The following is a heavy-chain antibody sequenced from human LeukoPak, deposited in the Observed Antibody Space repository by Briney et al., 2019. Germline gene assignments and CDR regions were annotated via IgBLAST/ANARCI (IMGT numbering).Heavy chain of an antibody. Sequence: GRSLRLPCAASGFTFSSYGMHWVRQAPGKGLEWVAVISYDGSNKYYADSVKGRFTISRDNSKNTLYLQMNSLRAEDTAVYYCAKDQAYYYDSSGYYFASGGQGTLVTVSS. V-gene: IGHV3-30*18. D-gene: IGHD3-22*01. CDR3: AKDQAYYYDSSGYYFAS. CDR2: ISYDGSNK. CDR1: GFTFSSYG. J-gene: IGHJ4*02.